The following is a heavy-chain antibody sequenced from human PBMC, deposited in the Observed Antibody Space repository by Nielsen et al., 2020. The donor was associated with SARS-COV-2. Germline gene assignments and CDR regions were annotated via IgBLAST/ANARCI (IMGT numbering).Heavy chain of an antibody. CDR2: IDSDGNNT. J-gene: IGHJ4*02. CDR3: ATDMTTVDY. V-gene: IGHV3-74*01. CDR1: GFTFSNYG. Sequence: GESLKIFCAASGFTFSNYGMHWVRQAPGKGLVWVSRIDSDGNNTSYADSVKGRFSISRDNAKNTLYLQMDSLRAEDTAVYYCATDMTTVDYWGQGTLVTVSS. D-gene: IGHD4-11*01.